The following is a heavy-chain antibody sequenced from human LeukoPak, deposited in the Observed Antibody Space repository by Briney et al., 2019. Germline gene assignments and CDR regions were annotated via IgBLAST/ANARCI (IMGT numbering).Heavy chain of an antibody. Sequence: PGGSLRLSCAASGFTFSNYWMSWVRQAPGRGLEWVANIKPDGSAQYYVDSVKGRFTISRDNAKNSLYLQMNSLRVEDTAVYYCARLPYGSGAKGWFDPWGQGTLVTVSS. CDR3: ARLPYGSGAKGWFDP. CDR2: IKPDGSAQ. V-gene: IGHV3-7*02. D-gene: IGHD3-10*01. J-gene: IGHJ5*02. CDR1: GFTFSNYW.